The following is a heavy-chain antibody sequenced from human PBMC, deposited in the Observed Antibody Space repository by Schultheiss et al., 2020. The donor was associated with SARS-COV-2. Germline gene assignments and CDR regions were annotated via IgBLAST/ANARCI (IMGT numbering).Heavy chain of an antibody. CDR1: GFTFSSYA. Sequence: GGSLRLSCAASGFTFSSYAMSWVRQAPGKGQEWVSAISGSGGSTYYVDSVKGRFTISRDNSKNTLYLQMNSLRAEDTAVYYCAKDAGTSIVGATTVDYWGQGTLVTVSS. D-gene: IGHD1-26*01. CDR3: AKDAGTSIVGATTVDY. CDR2: ISGSGGST. V-gene: IGHV3-23*01. J-gene: IGHJ4*02.